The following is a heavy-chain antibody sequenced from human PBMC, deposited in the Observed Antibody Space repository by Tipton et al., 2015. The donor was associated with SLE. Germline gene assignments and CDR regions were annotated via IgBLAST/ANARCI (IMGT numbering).Heavy chain of an antibody. J-gene: IGHJ3*02. CDR3: ARGMYYYDSSGRGAFDI. Sequence: QLVQSGAEVKKPGASVKVSCKASGYTFTSYAMHWVRQAPGQRLEWMGWINAGNGNTKYSQKFQGRVTITRDTSASTAYMELSSLRSEDTAVYYCARGMYYYDSSGRGAFDIWGQGTMVTVSS. CDR2: INAGNGNT. CDR1: GYTFTSYA. V-gene: IGHV1-3*01. D-gene: IGHD3-22*01.